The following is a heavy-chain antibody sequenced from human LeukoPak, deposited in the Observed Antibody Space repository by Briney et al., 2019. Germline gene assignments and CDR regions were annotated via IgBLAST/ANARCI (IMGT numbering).Heavy chain of an antibody. V-gene: IGHV4-34*01. J-gene: IGHJ4*02. D-gene: IGHD3/OR15-3a*01. CDR1: GGSFSGYY. CDR3: ARQTGSGLFTLP. CDR2: INHSGST. Sequence: SETLSLTCAVYGGSFSGYYWSWIRQPPGKGLEWIGEINHSGSTNYNPSLKSRVTISVDTSKNQISLRLISVTATDTAMYYCARQTGSGLFTLPGGQGTLVTVSS.